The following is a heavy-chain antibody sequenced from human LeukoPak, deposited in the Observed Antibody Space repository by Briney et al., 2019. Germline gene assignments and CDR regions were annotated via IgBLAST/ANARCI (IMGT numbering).Heavy chain of an antibody. J-gene: IGHJ4*02. CDR3: ARGPTVSSTWDY. D-gene: IGHD2-2*01. CDR1: GFTVSSAY. CDR2: IYGGDNR. Sequence: GGSLRLSCAASGFTVSSAYVSWVRQAPGKGLEWVSSIYGGDNREYSDSVKGRFTISRDDSKNTVSLQMSSLRVEDTAVYYCARGPTVSSTWDYWGQGTLVTVSP. V-gene: IGHV3-53*01.